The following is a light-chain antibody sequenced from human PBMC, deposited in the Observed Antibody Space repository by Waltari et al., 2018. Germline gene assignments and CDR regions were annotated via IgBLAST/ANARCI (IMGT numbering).Light chain of an antibody. CDR2: WAS. V-gene: IGKV4-1*01. J-gene: IGKJ5*01. CDR1: QTVLYSSNNKNY. Sequence: DIVMTQSPDSLAVPVGERATIHCRSSQTVLYSSNNKNYLGWYQQKPGQPPRLLINWASTRESGVPDRFSGSGSGTDFTLTISSLEAEDAAVYYCQQFYNIPITFGQGTRLEIQ. CDR3: QQFYNIPIT.